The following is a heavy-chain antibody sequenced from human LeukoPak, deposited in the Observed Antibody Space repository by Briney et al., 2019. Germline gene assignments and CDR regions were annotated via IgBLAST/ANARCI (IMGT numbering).Heavy chain of an antibody. Sequence: PGGSLRLSCAASGFTFSDFSMNWIRQAPGKGLEWISFISSTGNTIYYADSLRGRFTISRDNAKNSLYLHINSLRAEDTAVYYCARDQSSDYNRGGLEYWGQGTLVAVSS. J-gene: IGHJ4*02. CDR2: ISSTGNTI. D-gene: IGHD4-11*01. CDR3: ARDQSSDYNRGGLEY. CDR1: GFTFSDFS. V-gene: IGHV3-11*01.